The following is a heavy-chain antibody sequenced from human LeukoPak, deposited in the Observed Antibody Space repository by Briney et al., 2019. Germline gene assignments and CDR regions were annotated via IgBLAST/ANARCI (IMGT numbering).Heavy chain of an antibody. J-gene: IGHJ4*02. V-gene: IGHV3-30*02. CDR1: GFTFSSYG. CDR3: AKDPGEQLVRGFNYFDY. CDR2: IRYDGSNK. D-gene: IGHD6-6*01. Sequence: GRSLRLSCAASGFTFSSYGMHWVRQAPGKGLEWVAFIRYDGSNKYYADSVKGRFTISRDNSKNTLYLQMNSLRAEDTAVYYCAKDPGEQLVRGFNYFDYWGQGTLVTVSS.